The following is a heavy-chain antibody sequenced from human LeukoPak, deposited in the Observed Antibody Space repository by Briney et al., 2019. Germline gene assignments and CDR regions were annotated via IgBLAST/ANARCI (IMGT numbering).Heavy chain of an antibody. J-gene: IGHJ4*02. CDR2: IDPSDSYT. V-gene: IGHV5-10-1*01. Sequence: GESLQISCKGSGYSFTSYWISWVRQMPGKGLEWMGRIDPSDSYTNYSPSFQGHVTISADKSISTAYLQWSSLKASDTAMYYCAREVGATTHFDYWGQGTLVTVSS. CDR3: AREVGATTHFDY. D-gene: IGHD1-26*01. CDR1: GYSFTSYW.